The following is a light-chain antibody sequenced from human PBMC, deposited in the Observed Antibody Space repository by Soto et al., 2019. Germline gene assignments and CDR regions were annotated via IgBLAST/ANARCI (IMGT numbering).Light chain of an antibody. J-gene: IGKJ1*01. CDR1: QSISSW. CDR3: THYQMYAPWT. Sequence: DLRISVSPFTLSASIGDRVTITCRASQSISSWLAWYQQKPGKAPKLLIYDASSLESGVPSRFSGSGSGTEFTLTISSLQPDEFATYCCTHYQMYAPWTFGQGTKVDIK. V-gene: IGKV1-5*01. CDR2: DAS.